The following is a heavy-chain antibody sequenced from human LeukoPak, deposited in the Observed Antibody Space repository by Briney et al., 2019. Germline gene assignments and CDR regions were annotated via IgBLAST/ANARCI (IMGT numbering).Heavy chain of an antibody. J-gene: IGHJ4*02. CDR1: GYTFTDYY. CDR2: INPNSGDT. CDR3: ARDGTMSTRAPGGVPDY. Sequence: ASVKVSCKASGYTFTDYYMHWVRQAPGQGLEWMGWINPNSGDTYYAPKFQGRVTMTRDTSISTAYMELSRLRSDDTAVYYCARDGTMSTRAPGGVPDYWGQGTLVTVSS. D-gene: IGHD3-10*02. V-gene: IGHV1-2*02.